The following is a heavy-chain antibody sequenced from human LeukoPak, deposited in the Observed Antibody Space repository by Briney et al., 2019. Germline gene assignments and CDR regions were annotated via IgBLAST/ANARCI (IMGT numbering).Heavy chain of an antibody. Sequence: GGSLRLSCAASGFTFRSYWMTWVRQAPEKGLEWVANIKQDGSEKYYVDSVKGRFTISRDNSKNTLYLQMNSLRAEDTAVYYCARDHSTTVYYFDNWGQGTLVTVSS. CDR1: GFTFRSYW. V-gene: IGHV3-7*01. J-gene: IGHJ4*02. CDR3: ARDHSTTVYYFDN. D-gene: IGHD4-17*01. CDR2: IKQDGSEK.